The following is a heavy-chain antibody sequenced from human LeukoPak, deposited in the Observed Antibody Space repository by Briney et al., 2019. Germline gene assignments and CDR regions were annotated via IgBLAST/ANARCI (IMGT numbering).Heavy chain of an antibody. D-gene: IGHD2-2*01. J-gene: IGHJ1*01. CDR3: AKDRRSLSTSSFGLGAGIQH. CDR1: GFTFSTYG. V-gene: IGHV3-30*18. CDR2: ISYDGSNK. Sequence: GGSLRLSCAASGFTFSTYGMHWVRQAPGKGLEWVAVISYDGSNKYYADSVKGRFTISRDNSKNTLYLQMNSLRAEDTAVYFCAKDRRSLSTSSFGLGAGIQHWGQGTLVTVSS.